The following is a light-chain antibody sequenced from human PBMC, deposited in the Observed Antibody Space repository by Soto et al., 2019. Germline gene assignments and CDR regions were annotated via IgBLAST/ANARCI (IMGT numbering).Light chain of an antibody. CDR1: SSDVGGFDH. V-gene: IGLV2-14*03. CDR3: NSFTTTNTYV. J-gene: IGLJ1*01. Sequence: QSVLTQPASVSGSPGQSITISCTGASSDVGGFDHVSWYQQHPGKVPRLLIYDVSSRPSGVSDRLSGSKSGNTASLTISGLQAEDEADYYCNSFTTTNTYVFGTGTK. CDR2: DVS.